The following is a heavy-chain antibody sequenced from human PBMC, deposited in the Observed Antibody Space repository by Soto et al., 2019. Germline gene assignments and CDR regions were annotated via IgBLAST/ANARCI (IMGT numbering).Heavy chain of an antibody. V-gene: IGHV5-51*01. CDR1: GYSFTSYW. J-gene: IGHJ6*02. D-gene: IGHD2-8*01. CDR3: ARHGGNIVLMVYALDYYGMDV. CDR2: IYPGDSDT. Sequence: GESLKISCKGSGYSFTSYWIGWVRQMPGNGLEWMGIIYPGDSDTRYSPSFQGQVTISADKSISTAYLQWSSLKASDTAMYYCARHGGNIVLMVYALDYYGMDVWGQGTTVTVSS.